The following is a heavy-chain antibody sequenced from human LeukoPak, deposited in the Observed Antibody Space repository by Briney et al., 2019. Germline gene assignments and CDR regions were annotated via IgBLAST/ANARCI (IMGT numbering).Heavy chain of an antibody. D-gene: IGHD1-26*01. V-gene: IGHV3-23*01. J-gene: IGHJ4*02. Sequence: SCKASGFTFSSYGMSWVRQAPGKGLEWVSAISGSGGSTYYADSVKGRFTISRDNSKNTLYLQMNSLRAEDTAVYYCAKVRPRSGSSYYFDYWGQGTLVTVSS. CDR3: AKVRPRSGSSYYFDY. CDR2: ISGSGGST. CDR1: GFTFSSYG.